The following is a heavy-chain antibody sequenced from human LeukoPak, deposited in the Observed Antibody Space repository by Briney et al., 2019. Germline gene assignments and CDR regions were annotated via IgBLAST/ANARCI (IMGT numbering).Heavy chain of an antibody. D-gene: IGHD2-15*01. CDR3: ARKTPRFGDYDY. Sequence: GGSLRLSCAASGFTVSSSYMSWVRQAPGKGLEWVSLIYSAGSTYYADSVKGRFTISRDNSKNTLYLQMNSLRAEDTAVYYCARKTPRFGDYDYWAQGTLATVTS. V-gene: IGHV3-66*01. J-gene: IGHJ4*02. CDR1: GFTVSSSY. CDR2: IYSAGST.